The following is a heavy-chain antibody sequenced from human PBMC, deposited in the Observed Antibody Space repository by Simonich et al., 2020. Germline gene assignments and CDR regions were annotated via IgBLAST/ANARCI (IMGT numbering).Heavy chain of an antibody. J-gene: IGHJ5*02. D-gene: IGHD1-26*01. CDR2: IGTAGYT. CDR1: GFTFSSFD. Sequence: EVQLVESGGGLVQPGGSLRLSCAASGFTFSSFDMHWVRQATGKRLAWVSAIGTAGYTYYPGSVKGRFTISRENAKNSLYLQMNSLRAGDTAVYYCARGGYSGSYNWFDPWGQGTLVTVSS. CDR3: ARGGYSGSYNWFDP. V-gene: IGHV3-13*01.